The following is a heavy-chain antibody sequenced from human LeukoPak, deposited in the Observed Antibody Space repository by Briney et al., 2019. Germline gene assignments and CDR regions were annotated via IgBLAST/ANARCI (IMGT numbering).Heavy chain of an antibody. Sequence: PSETLSLTCTASGGSISSYYWSWIRQPAGKGLEWIGRIHTSGSTNYNASLKSRVSMSVDTSKDQFSLKLSSVTAADTAVFYCARENSGSYREFDYWGQGTLVTVSS. V-gene: IGHV4-4*07. CDR2: IHTSGST. CDR3: ARENSGSYREFDY. D-gene: IGHD1-26*01. CDR1: GGSISSYY. J-gene: IGHJ4*02.